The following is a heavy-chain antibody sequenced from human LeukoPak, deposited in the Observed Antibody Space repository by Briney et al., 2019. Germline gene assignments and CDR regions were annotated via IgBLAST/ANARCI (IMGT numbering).Heavy chain of an antibody. D-gene: IGHD4-17*01. CDR2: IYSGGST. Sequence: GGSLRLSCAASGFTFSSYTMNWVRQAPGKGLEWVSVIYSGGSTYYADSVKGRFTISRDNSENTLYLQMNSLRAEDTALYYCARDTVTTFRFRDYYYYGMDVWGQETTVTVSS. CDR1: GFTFSSYT. CDR3: ARDTVTTFRFRDYYYYGMDV. V-gene: IGHV3-53*01. J-gene: IGHJ6*02.